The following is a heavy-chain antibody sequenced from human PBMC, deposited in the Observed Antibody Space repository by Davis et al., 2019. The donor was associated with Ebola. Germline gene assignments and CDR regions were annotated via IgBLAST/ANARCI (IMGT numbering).Heavy chain of an antibody. J-gene: IGHJ1*01. Sequence: ASVKVSCKATAYSFIDYYIHCVRQAPGQGLEWMGWINPKSGGTKYARKSEGRVTMTRDSSIHTVYLELSSLRSDDTAVYFCARDWGVVDEYFPHWGQGTLVTVSS. CDR2: INPKSGGT. CDR3: ARDWGVVDEYFPH. V-gene: IGHV1-2*02. D-gene: IGHD2-15*01. CDR1: AYSFIDYY.